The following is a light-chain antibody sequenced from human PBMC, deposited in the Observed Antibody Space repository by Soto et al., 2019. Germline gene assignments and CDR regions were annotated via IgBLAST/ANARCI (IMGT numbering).Light chain of an antibody. CDR2: GAS. V-gene: IGKV3-20*01. CDR3: HQYGSSPQA. Sequence: EIVLTQSPGTLSLSPGERVTLSCRASQSVTRSFLDWYQQKPGQAPRLLIYGASSRATGIPDRFSGSGSGTDFTLTISSLEPEDFAVYYCHQYGSSPQAFGHGTKVDIK. J-gene: IGKJ3*01. CDR1: QSVTRSF.